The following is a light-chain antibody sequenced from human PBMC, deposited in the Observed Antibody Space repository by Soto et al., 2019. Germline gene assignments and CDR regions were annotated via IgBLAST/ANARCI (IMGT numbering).Light chain of an antibody. J-gene: IGLJ2*01. CDR2: DNN. V-gene: IGLV1-51*01. Sequence: QSALTQPPSVSAAAGQKVTISCSGSSSDIGNNYVSWYQQLPGAAPKLLIYDNNKRPSGIPDRFSGSKSGTSGTLDITGLQTGDEADYYCATWDGSLTGEVFGGGTQLTVL. CDR3: ATWDGSLTGEV. CDR1: SSDIGNNY.